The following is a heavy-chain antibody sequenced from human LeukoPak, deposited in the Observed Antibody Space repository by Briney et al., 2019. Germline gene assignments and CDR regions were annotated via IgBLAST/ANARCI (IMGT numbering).Heavy chain of an antibody. V-gene: IGHV4-61*08. CDR1: GGSISSGGYY. J-gene: IGHJ4*02. Sequence: SETLSLTCTVSGGSISSGGYYWSWIRQPPGKGLEWIGYIYHSGSTYYNPSLKSRVTISVDTTKNQFSLNLRSVTAADTAVYYCARESGNAWLDYWGQGTLVTVSS. D-gene: IGHD2-2*01. CDR3: ARESGNAWLDY. CDR2: IYHSGST.